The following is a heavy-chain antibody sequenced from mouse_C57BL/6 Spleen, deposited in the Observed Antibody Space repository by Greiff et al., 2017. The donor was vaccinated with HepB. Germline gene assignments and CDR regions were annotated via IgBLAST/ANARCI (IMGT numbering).Heavy chain of an antibody. V-gene: IGHV3-6*01. D-gene: IGHD1-1*01. Sequence: DVKLQESGPGLVKPSQSLSLTCSVTGYSITSGYYWNWIRQFPGNKLEWMGYISYDGSNNYNPSLKNRISITRDTSKNQFFLKLNSVTTEDTATYYCARRYGSSPYWYFDVWGTGTTVTVSS. J-gene: IGHJ1*03. CDR2: ISYDGSN. CDR3: ARRYGSSPYWYFDV. CDR1: GYSITSGYY.